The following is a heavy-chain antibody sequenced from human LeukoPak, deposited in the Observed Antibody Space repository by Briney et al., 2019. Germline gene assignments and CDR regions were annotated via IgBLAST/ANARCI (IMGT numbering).Heavy chain of an antibody. CDR2: ISYDGSNK. Sequence: GGSLRLSCAASGFTFSSYVMHWVRQAPGKGLEWVAVISYDGSNKYYADSVKGRFTISRDNSKNTLYLQMNSLRAEDTAVYYCAKDVGLIVATSAPWFDPWGQGTLVTVSS. D-gene: IGHD5-12*01. CDR3: AKDVGLIVATSAPWFDP. V-gene: IGHV3-30*18. J-gene: IGHJ5*02. CDR1: GFTFSSYV.